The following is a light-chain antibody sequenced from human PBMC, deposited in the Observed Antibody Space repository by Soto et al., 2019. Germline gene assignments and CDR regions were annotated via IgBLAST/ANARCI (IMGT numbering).Light chain of an antibody. CDR3: QQRSDWPST. J-gene: IGKJ4*01. CDR1: QSVGTY. Sequence: EIVLTQSPATLSLSPGQSATLSCRASQSVGTYFAWYHQKPGQAPRLLIYDSSNRATGIPARFSGSGSGTDFTLTISSLQPEDFAVDYCQQRSDWPSTFGGGTKVEVK. CDR2: DSS. V-gene: IGKV3-11*01.